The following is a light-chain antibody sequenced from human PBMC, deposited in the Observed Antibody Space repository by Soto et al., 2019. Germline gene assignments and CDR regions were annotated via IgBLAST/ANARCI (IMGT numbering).Light chain of an antibody. CDR1: QSVSSY. Sequence: EIVLTQSPATLSLSPGERVTLSCRASQSVSSYFAWYQQKPGLAPRLLIYDASTRAAAIPARFSGSGSGTEFTLTISSLEPDDFAVYYCQQRSDWPLTFGGGTKVEIK. CDR2: DAS. V-gene: IGKV3-11*01. CDR3: QQRSDWPLT. J-gene: IGKJ4*01.